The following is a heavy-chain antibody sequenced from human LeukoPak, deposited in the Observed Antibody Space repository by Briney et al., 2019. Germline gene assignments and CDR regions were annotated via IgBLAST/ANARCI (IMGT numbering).Heavy chain of an antibody. D-gene: IGHD4-11*01. Sequence: PGGSLRLSCAASGFTFSSYGMHWVRQAPGKGLEWVAVISYDGSNKYYADSVKGRFTISRDNSKNTLYLQMNSLRAEDTAVYYCAKDLYSNPYYYYGMDVWGQGTTVTVSS. CDR1: GFTFSSYG. CDR3: AKDLYSNPYYYYGMDV. V-gene: IGHV3-30*18. CDR2: ISYDGSNK. J-gene: IGHJ6*02.